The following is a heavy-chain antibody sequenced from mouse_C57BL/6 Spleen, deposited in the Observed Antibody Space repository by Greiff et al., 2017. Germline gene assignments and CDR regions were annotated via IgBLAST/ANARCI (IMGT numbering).Heavy chain of an antibody. CDR3: ARFGYYYGSSHPAWFAY. J-gene: IGHJ3*01. CDR1: GYTFTSYW. CDR2: IDPSDSYT. Sequence: QVQLKQSGAELVMPGASVKLSCKASGYTFTSYWMHWVKQRPGQGLEWSGEIDPSDSYTNYNKKFKGTSPLTVDKSSSTAYMQLCSLTSEYSAVYYCARFGYYYGSSHPAWFAYWGQGTLVTVSA. V-gene: IGHV1-69*01. D-gene: IGHD1-1*01.